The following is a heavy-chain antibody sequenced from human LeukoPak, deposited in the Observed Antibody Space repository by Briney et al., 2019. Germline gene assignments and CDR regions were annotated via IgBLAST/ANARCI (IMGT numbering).Heavy chain of an antibody. Sequence: GGSLRLSCEDSGFTFSSYEMNWVRQAPGKGLEGIAYLSSSGSAFSYADSVKGRFTIARDNAKNSVYLEMNSLRADDTAVYYCARSARLMKGVVEVTALDDWGQGTLVTVSS. CDR2: LSSSGSAF. CDR1: GFTFSSYE. J-gene: IGHJ4*02. D-gene: IGHD3-3*01. CDR3: ARSARLMKGVVEVTALDD. V-gene: IGHV3-48*03.